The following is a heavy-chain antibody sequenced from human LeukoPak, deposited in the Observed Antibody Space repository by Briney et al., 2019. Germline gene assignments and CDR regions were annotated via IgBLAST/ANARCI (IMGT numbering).Heavy chain of an antibody. CDR1: GFTFSSYG. CDR3: ARGTAAAVSLDY. D-gene: IGHD6-13*01. J-gene: IGHJ4*02. CDR2: IWYDGSNK. Sequence: PGGSLRLSCAASGFTFSSYGMHWVRQAPGKGLEWVAVIWYDGSNKYYADSVKGRFTISRDNSKNTLYLQMNSLRAEDTAVYYCARGTAAAVSLDYWGQGTLVTVSS. V-gene: IGHV3-33*01.